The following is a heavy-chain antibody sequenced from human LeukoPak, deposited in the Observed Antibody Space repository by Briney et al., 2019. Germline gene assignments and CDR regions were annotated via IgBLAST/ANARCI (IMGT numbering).Heavy chain of an antibody. CDR1: GYTFTGYY. CDR2: INPNSGGT. D-gene: IGHD6-19*01. CDR3: AREKQWLAREVFDP. V-gene: IGHV1-2*06. Sequence: ASVKVSCKASGYTFTGYYMHWVRQAPGQGLEWMGRINPNSGGTNYAQKFQGRVTMTRDTSISTAYMELSRLRSDDTAVYYCAREKQWLAREVFDPWGQGTLVTVCS. J-gene: IGHJ5*02.